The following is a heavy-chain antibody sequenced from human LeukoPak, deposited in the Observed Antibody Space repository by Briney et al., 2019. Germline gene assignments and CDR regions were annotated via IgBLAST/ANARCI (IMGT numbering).Heavy chain of an antibody. J-gene: IGHJ4*02. CDR1: GGSISSSSYY. V-gene: IGHV4-39*01. Sequence: KPSETLSLTCTVSGGSISSSSYYWGWIRQPPGKGLEWIGSIYYSGTTYYNPSLKSRVTISVDTSKNQFSLKLSSVTAADTAVYYCARQAGGYRVAYDFWSGYPYYFDYWGQGTLVTVSS. D-gene: IGHD3-3*01. CDR2: IYYSGTT. CDR3: ARQAGGYRVAYDFWSGYPYYFDY.